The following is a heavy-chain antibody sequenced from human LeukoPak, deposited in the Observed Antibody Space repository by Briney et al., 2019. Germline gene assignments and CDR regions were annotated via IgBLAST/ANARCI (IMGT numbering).Heavy chain of an antibody. CDR3: AREGYGDYEDWFDP. V-gene: IGHV3-23*01. CDR2: ISGSGGST. D-gene: IGHD4-17*01. Sequence: PGGSLRLSCAASGFTVSSNYMSWVRQAPGKGLEWVSAISGSGGSTYYADSVKGRFTISRDNAKNSLYLQMNSLRAEDTAVYYCAREGYGDYEDWFDPWGQGTLVTVSS. J-gene: IGHJ5*02. CDR1: GFTVSSNY.